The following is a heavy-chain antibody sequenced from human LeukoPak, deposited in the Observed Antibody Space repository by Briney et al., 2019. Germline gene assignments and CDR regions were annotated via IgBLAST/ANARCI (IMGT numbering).Heavy chain of an antibody. CDR3: ARDSTYGSGSYYTH. CDR2: ISYDGSNK. J-gene: IGHJ4*02. CDR1: GFTFSSYA. Sequence: PGGSLRLSCAASGFTFSSYAMHWVRQAPGKGLEWVAVISYDGSNKYYADSVKGRFTISRDNSKNTLYLQMNSLRAEDTAVYYCARDSTYGSGSYYTHWGQGALVTVSS. D-gene: IGHD3-10*01. V-gene: IGHV3-30-3*01.